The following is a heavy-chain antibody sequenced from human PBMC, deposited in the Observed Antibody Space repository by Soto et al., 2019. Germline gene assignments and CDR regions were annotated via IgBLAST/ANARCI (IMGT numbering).Heavy chain of an antibody. CDR1: GFTFSSYA. J-gene: IGHJ4*02. CDR3: AKDHSHYDYIWGSYRFGYYFDY. V-gene: IGHV3-23*01. D-gene: IGHD3-16*02. Sequence: GGSLRLSCAASGFTFSSYAMSWVRQAPGKGLEWVSAISGSGGSTYYAGSVKGRFTISRDNSKKTLYLQMNSLRAEDTAVYYCAKDHSHYDYIWGSYRFGYYFDYWGQGTLVTVSS. CDR2: ISGSGGST.